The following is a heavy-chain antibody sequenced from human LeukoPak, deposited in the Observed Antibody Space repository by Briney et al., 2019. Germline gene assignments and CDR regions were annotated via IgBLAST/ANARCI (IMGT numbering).Heavy chain of an antibody. J-gene: IGHJ4*02. CDR3: VRDPDALDY. CDR1: GFTFSAYS. Sequence: GGSLKLSCAASGFTFSAYSMNWVRQAPGRGLEWVSYIRSGGSPRYYADSVKGRFTISRDNTKNSLYLQMDSLRDEDTAVYYCVRDPDALDYWGQGTLVTVSS. CDR2: IRSGGSPR. V-gene: IGHV3-48*02.